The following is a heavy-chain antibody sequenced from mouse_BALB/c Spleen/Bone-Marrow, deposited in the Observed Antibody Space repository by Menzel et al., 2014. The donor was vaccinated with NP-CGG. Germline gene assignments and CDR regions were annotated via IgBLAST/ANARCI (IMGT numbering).Heavy chain of an antibody. CDR2: IDPANGNT. D-gene: IGHD4-1*01. V-gene: IGHV14-3*02. CDR1: GFNIKDTY. J-gene: IGHJ3*01. CDR3: ARRERGRAWFAY. Sequence: EVQLQQSGAELVKPGASVKLSCTASGFNIKDTYMHWVKQRPEQGLEWIGRIDPANGNTKYDPKFQGKATITADTSSNTAYLQLISRTSEDTAVYYFARRERGRAWFAYWGQGTLVTVSP.